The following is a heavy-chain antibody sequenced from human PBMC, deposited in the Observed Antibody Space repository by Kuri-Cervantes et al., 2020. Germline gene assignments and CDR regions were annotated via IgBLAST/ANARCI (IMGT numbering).Heavy chain of an antibody. D-gene: IGHD6-19*01. J-gene: IGHJ4*02. CDR3: AKYSSGSRSATDY. CDR1: GFTFSSYW. Sequence: GESLKISCAASGFTFSSYWMHWVRQALGKGLEWVSAISGSGGSTYYADSVKGRFTISRDNSKNTLYLQMNSLRAEDTAVYYCAKYSSGSRSATDYWGQGTLVTVSS. CDR2: ISGSGGST. V-gene: IGHV3-23*01.